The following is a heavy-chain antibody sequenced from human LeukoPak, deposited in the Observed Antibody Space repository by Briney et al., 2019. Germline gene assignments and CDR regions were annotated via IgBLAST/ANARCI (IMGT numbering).Heavy chain of an antibody. J-gene: IGHJ4*02. D-gene: IGHD1-7*01. V-gene: IGHV3-48*01. CDR2: ITSTSDGI. CDR1: GFTFSSYG. Sequence: GGSLRLSCAASGFTFSSYGMHWVRQAPGKGLEWVSYITSTSDGIHYADSVKGRFTISRDNGQNSLYLQMNSLRAEDTAVYYCATITGTTEGYWGQGTLVTVSS. CDR3: ATITGTTEGY.